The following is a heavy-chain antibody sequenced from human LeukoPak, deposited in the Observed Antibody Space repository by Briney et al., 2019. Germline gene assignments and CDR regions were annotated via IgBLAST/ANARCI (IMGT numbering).Heavy chain of an antibody. D-gene: IGHD1-26*01. V-gene: IGHV3-23*01. CDR3: ARDWSCDS. J-gene: IGHJ4*02. CDR1: GFTFSTYA. Sequence: QSGGSLRLSCAASGFTFSTYAMTWVHQAPGKGLEWVSAISDSGAKTSYADSVRGRFTISRDNSKNMVYLQMNNLRVEDTAGYSCARDWSCDSWGLGTLVTVSS. CDR2: ISDSGAKT.